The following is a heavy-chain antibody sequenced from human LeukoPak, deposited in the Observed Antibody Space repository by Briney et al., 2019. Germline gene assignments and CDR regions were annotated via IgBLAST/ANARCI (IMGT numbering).Heavy chain of an antibody. J-gene: IGHJ4*02. D-gene: IGHD6-13*01. CDR1: GFTVSSNY. Sequence: GGSLRLSCAASGFTVSSNYMSWVRQAPGKGLEWVSVIYSGGTTNYADSVKGRFTISRDNSKNTLFLQMNSLRAEDTAVYYCARGGYSSSWYHFDYWGQGTLVTVST. CDR3: ARGGYSSSWYHFDY. V-gene: IGHV3-53*01. CDR2: IYSGGTT.